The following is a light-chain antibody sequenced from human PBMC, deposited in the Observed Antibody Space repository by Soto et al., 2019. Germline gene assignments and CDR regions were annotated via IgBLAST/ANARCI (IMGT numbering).Light chain of an antibody. Sequence: QSALTQPASVSGSPGQSITISCTGTSSDVGGYNYVSWYQQHPGKAPKLMIYEVSNQPSGVSNRFSGSKSGNTASLTISGLQAEDEADYYCSSYTSSNVVFGGGTKLTVL. CDR2: EVS. J-gene: IGLJ2*01. V-gene: IGLV2-14*01. CDR3: SSYTSSNVV. CDR1: SSDVGGYNY.